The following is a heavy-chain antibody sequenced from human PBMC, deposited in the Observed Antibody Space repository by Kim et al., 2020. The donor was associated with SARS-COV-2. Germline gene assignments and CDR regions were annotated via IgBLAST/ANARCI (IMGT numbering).Heavy chain of an antibody. CDR3: ASGYYGSGSYYLDY. CDR1: GFTVSSNY. J-gene: IGHJ4*02. D-gene: IGHD3-10*01. CDR2: IYSGGST. Sequence: GGSLRLSCAASGFTVSSNYMSWVRQAPGKGLEWVSVIYSGGSTYYADSVKGRFTISRDNSKNTLYLQMNSLRAEDTAVYYCASGYYGSGSYYLDYWGQGTLVTVSS. V-gene: IGHV3-66*01.